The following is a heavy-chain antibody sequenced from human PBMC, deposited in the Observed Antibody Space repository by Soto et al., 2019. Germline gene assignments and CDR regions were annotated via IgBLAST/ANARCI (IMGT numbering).Heavy chain of an antibody. D-gene: IGHD4-17*01. V-gene: IGHV3-23*01. CDR3: AKISLYGDYGNWFDP. Sequence: EVQLLESGGGLVQPGGSLRLSCATSGFTFSSYAMSWVRQAPGKGLEWVSTISGSGVSTYYADSVKGRFTISSDSSKQTVNLKMNSLRAEDTALYYCAKISLYGDYGNWFDPWGQGTLVTVSS. CDR2: ISGSGVST. J-gene: IGHJ5*02. CDR1: GFTFSSYA.